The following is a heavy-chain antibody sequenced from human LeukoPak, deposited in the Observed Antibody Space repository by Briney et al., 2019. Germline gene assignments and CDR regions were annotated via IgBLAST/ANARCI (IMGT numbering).Heavy chain of an antibody. D-gene: IGHD3-22*01. CDR1: GYSFISYG. Sequence: SVKVSCKTSGYSFISYGISWVRQAPGQGLEWMGGIIPVFATANYAQKFQGRVTITADESTSTAYMELTSLRSEDTAVYYCARAPTYYYDNSGFHPYFFDYWGQGTLVTVSS. CDR3: ARAPTYYYDNSGFHPYFFDY. J-gene: IGHJ4*02. CDR2: IIPVFATA. V-gene: IGHV1-69*13.